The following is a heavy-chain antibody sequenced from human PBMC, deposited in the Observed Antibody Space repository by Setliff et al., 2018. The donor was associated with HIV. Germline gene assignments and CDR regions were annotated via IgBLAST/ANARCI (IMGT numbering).Heavy chain of an antibody. J-gene: IGHJ3*02. CDR1: GGTFSRYA. D-gene: IGHD3-3*01. Sequence: VKVSCKASGGTFSRYAINWVRQAPGQGLEWMGGIIPMSGPANFAQKFQGRVTITADESTSTAYMELSSLRSDDAAVYYCALFGVATPGAFDIWGQGTVVTV. CDR3: ALFGVATPGAFDI. CDR2: IIPMSGPA. V-gene: IGHV1-69*01.